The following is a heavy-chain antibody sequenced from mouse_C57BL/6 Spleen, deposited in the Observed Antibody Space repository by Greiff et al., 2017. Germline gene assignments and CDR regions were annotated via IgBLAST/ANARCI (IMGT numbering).Heavy chain of an antibody. CDR1: GYAFSSYW. CDR3: ARSYGNYVAWFAY. V-gene: IGHV1-80*01. Sequence: VKLQESGAELVKPGASVKISCKASGYAFSSYWMNWVKQRPGKGLEWIGQIYPGDGDTNYNGKFKGKATLTADKSSSTAYMQLSSLTSEDSAVYFCARSYGNYVAWFAYWGQGTLVTVSA. J-gene: IGHJ3*01. CDR2: IYPGDGDT. D-gene: IGHD2-1*01.